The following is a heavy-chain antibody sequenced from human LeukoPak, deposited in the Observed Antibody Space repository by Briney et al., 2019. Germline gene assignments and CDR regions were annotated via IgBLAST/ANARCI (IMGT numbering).Heavy chain of an antibody. CDR3: ARERDYSNAYVMDV. CDR1: GGSISSYY. J-gene: IGHJ6*02. CDR2: IYTSGST. D-gene: IGHD4-11*01. Sequence: SETLSLICTVSGGSISSYYWSWIRQPAGKGLEWIGRIYTSGSTDYNPSLKSRVTMSLDTSENQFSLNLSSVTAADTAVYYCARERDYSNAYVMDVWGQGTTVTVSS. V-gene: IGHV4-4*07.